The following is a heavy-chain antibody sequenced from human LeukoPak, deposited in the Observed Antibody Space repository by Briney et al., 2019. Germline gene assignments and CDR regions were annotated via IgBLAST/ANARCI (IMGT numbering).Heavy chain of an antibody. Sequence: HPGGSLRLSCTASGFTFSSYGMHWVRQAPGKGLEWVAFIRFDGTNKYYADSVKGRFSISRDNSRNTLYLQMNSLRAEDTAVYYCAKIPLKGRVVVATTQSADTFDYWGQGTLVTVSS. CDR3: AKIPLKGRVVVATTQSADTFDY. CDR2: IRFDGTNK. V-gene: IGHV3-30*02. J-gene: IGHJ4*02. CDR1: GFTFSSYG. D-gene: IGHD2-15*01.